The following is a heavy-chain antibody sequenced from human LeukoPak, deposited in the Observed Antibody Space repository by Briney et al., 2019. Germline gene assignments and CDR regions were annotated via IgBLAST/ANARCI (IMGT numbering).Heavy chain of an antibody. J-gene: IGHJ4*02. CDR2: MNPNSGNT. CDR3: ARGDPEYDFWSGYYTVYFDY. V-gene: IGHV1-8*01. Sequence: GASVKVSCKASGYTSTSYDINWVRQATGQGLEWMGWMNPNSGNTGYAQKFQGRVTMTRNTSISTAYMELSSLRSEDTAVYYCARGDPEYDFWSGYYTVYFDYWGQGTLVTVSS. D-gene: IGHD3-3*01. CDR1: GYTSTSYD.